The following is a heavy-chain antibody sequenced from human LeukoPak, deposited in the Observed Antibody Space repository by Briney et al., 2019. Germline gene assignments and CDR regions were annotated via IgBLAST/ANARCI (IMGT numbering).Heavy chain of an antibody. D-gene: IGHD6-13*01. Sequence: KGSCKASGYTFTSYDINWVRQATGQGLEWMGWMNPNSGNTGYAQKFQGRVTMTRNTSISTAYMELSSLRSEDTAVYYCARGVAAAGTGDYWGQGTLVTVSS. CDR2: MNPNSGNT. J-gene: IGHJ4*02. V-gene: IGHV1-8*01. CDR3: ARGVAAAGTGDY. CDR1: GYTFTSYD.